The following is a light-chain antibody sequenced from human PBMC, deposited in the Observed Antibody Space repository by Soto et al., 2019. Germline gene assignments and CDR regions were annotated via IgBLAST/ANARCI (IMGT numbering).Light chain of an antibody. CDR3: QQRSNWPPTWT. Sequence: EIVLTQSPGTLSLSPGERATLSCRATQSVRSYLAWYQQKPGQAPRLLFSDASSRATGIPARFSGSGSGTDFTLTISSLEPEDFAVYYCQQRSNWPPTWTFGQGTKVDIK. CDR2: DAS. CDR1: QSVRSY. V-gene: IGKV3-11*01. J-gene: IGKJ1*01.